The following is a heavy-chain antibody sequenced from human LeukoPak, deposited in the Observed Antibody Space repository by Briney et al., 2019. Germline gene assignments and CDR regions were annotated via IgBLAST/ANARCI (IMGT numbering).Heavy chain of an antibody. CDR1: GYTFPNYG. CDR2: ISAYNGNT. V-gene: IGHV1-18*01. Sequence: ASVKVSCKASGYTFPNYGISWVRQAPGQGLEWMGWISAYNGNTNYAQKLQGRVTMTTDTSTSTAYMELRSLRSDDTAVYYCARERNSGSYYDAFDIWGQGTMVTVSS. J-gene: IGHJ3*02. CDR3: ARERNSGSYYDAFDI. D-gene: IGHD1-26*01.